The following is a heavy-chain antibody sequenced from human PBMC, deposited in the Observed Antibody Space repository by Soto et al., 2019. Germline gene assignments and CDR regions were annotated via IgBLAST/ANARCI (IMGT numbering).Heavy chain of an antibody. V-gene: IGHV4-39*01. Sequence: QLQLQESGPGLVKPSETLSLTCTVSGGSISSSSYYWGWIRQPPGKGLEWIGSIYYSGSTYYNPSLKSRVTISVDTSKNQFSLKLSSVTAADTAVYYSARHPHCGGDCYSFDYWGQGTLVTVSS. J-gene: IGHJ4*02. CDR1: GGSISSSSYY. D-gene: IGHD2-21*02. CDR2: IYYSGST. CDR3: ARHPHCGGDCYSFDY.